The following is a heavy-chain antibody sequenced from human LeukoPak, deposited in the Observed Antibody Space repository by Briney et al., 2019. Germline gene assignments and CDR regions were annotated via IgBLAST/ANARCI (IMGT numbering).Heavy chain of an antibody. J-gene: IGHJ6*02. D-gene: IGHD3-16*01. CDR3: ATLSYVWEPRNYYYYGMDV. V-gene: IGHV1-24*01. Sequence: ASVKVSCKVSGYTLTELSMHWVRQAPGKGLEWMGGFDPEDGETIYAQKFQGRVTMTEDTSTDTAYMELGSLRSEDTAVYYCATLSYVWEPRNYYYYGMDVWGQGTTVTVSS. CDR2: FDPEDGET. CDR1: GYTLTELS.